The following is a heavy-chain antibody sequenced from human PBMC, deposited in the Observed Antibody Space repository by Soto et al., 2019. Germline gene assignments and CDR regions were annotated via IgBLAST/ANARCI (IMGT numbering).Heavy chain of an antibody. Sequence: PSETLSLTCTVSGGSISSSSYYWGWIRQPPGKGLEWIGSIYYSGSTYYNPSLKSRVTISVDTSKNQFSLKLSSVTAADTAVYYCARRNIFCSGGSCYQYYFDYWGQGTLVTVSS. CDR3: ARRNIFCSGGSCYQYYFDY. CDR1: GGSISSSSYY. V-gene: IGHV4-39*01. CDR2: IYYSGST. D-gene: IGHD2-15*01. J-gene: IGHJ4*02.